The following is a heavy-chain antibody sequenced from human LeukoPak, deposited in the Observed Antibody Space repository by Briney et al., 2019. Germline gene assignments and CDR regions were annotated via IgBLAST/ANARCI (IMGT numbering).Heavy chain of an antibody. CDR3: ARVGTIAARTGLYFDY. D-gene: IGHD6-6*01. J-gene: IGHJ4*02. CDR2: IYTSGST. Sequence: SETLSLTCTVSGGSISSYYWNWIRQPAGKGLEWIGRIYTSGSTNYNPSLKSRVTMSVDTSKNQFSLKLSSVTAADTAVYYCARVGTIAARTGLYFDYWGQGTLVTVSS. CDR1: GGSISSYY. V-gene: IGHV4-4*07.